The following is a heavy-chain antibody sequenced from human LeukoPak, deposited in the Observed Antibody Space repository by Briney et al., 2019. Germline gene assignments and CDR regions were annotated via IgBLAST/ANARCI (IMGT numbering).Heavy chain of an antibody. CDR3: ARGLSGRPTYD. CDR2: MNPNSGNT. Sequence: ASVKVSCKASGGTFSSYAISWVRQATGQGLEWMGWMNPNSGNTGYAQKFQGRVTMTRNTSISTAYMELSSLRSEDTAVYYCARGLSGRPTYDWGQGTLVTVSS. J-gene: IGHJ4*02. CDR1: GGTFSSYA. V-gene: IGHV1-8*02. D-gene: IGHD2-8*01.